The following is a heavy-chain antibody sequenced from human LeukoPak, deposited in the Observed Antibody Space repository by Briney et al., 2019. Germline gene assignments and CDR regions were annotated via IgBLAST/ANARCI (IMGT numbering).Heavy chain of an antibody. D-gene: IGHD3-3*01. Sequence: PSQTLSLTCTASGGSISSGGYYWSWIRQPPGKGLEWIGYIYHSGSTYYNPSLKSRVTISVDRSKNQFSLKLSSVTAADTAVYYCARRIGVVIRNWFDPWGQGTLVTVSS. CDR2: IYHSGST. J-gene: IGHJ5*02. CDR3: ARRIGVVIRNWFDP. CDR1: GGSISSGGYY. V-gene: IGHV4-30-2*01.